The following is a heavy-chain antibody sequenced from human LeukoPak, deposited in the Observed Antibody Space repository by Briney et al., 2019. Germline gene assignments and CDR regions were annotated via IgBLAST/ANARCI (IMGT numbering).Heavy chain of an antibody. CDR1: GFSVSNHY. CDR2: IWADGTT. J-gene: IGHJ5*02. D-gene: IGHD5-24*01. CDR3: ARDGAGIESWVELDP. V-gene: IGHV3-66*02. Sequence: GGSLRLSCAASGFSVSNHYMAWVRQAPGRRLEWVSFIWADGTTFYTDSVRGRFTVSRDQFQDTLYLQMSSLRPDDTALYYCARDGAGIESWVELDPWGQGTQVTVSA.